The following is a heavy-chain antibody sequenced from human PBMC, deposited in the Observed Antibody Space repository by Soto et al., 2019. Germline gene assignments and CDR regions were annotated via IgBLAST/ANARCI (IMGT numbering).Heavy chain of an antibody. CDR3: ARGRQFRGVAGTYYYYGMDV. Sequence: QVQLVQSGAEVQKPGSSVKVSCKASGGTFSSYAISWVRQAPGQGLEWMGGIIPIFGTANYAQKLQGRVTITADEPTSTAYMELSSLRSEDTAVYYFARGRQFRGVAGTYYYYGMDVWGQGTTVTVSS. D-gene: IGHD6-19*01. CDR2: IIPIFGTA. CDR1: GGTFSSYA. J-gene: IGHJ6*02. V-gene: IGHV1-69*12.